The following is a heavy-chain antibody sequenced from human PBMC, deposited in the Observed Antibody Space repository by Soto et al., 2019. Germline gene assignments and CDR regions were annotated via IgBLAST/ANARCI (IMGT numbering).Heavy chain of an antibody. CDR3: ARPHGGSSGWDNWFDP. CDR2: IHYSGST. CDR1: GGSISSYY. J-gene: IGHJ5*02. D-gene: IGHD6-25*01. Sequence: TLSLTCTVSGGSISSYYWSWIRQPPGKGLEWIGYIHYSGSTNYNPSLKSRVTISVDTSKNQFSLKLSSVTAADTAVYYCARPHGGSSGWDNWFDPWGQGTLVTVSS. V-gene: IGHV4-59*01.